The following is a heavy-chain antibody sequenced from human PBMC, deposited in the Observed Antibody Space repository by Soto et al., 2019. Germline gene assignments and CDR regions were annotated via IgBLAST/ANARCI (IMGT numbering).Heavy chain of an antibody. CDR3: AKDGISGAYYDILTGYYHYYYMDV. D-gene: IGHD3-9*01. V-gene: IGHV3-23*01. Sequence: GGSLRLSCAASGFTFSSYAMSWVRQAPGKGLEWVSAISGSGGSTYYADSVKGRFTISRDNSKNTLYLQMNSLRAEDTAVYYWAKDGISGAYYDILTGYYHYYYMDVWGKGTTVTVSS. CDR1: GFTFSSYA. CDR2: ISGSGGST. J-gene: IGHJ6*03.